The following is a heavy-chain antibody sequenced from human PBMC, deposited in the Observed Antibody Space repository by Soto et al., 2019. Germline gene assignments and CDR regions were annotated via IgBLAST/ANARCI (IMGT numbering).Heavy chain of an antibody. D-gene: IGHD5-12*01. J-gene: IGHJ4*02. CDR3: AKDISGSGYDRFDY. CDR2: ISWNSGSI. CDR1: GFTFDDYA. V-gene: IGHV3-9*01. Sequence: EVQLVESGGGLVQPGRSLRLSCAASGFTFDDYAMHWVRQAPGKGLEWVSGISWNSGSIGYADSVKGRFTISRDNAKNSLYLQMNSLRAEDTALYYCAKDISGSGYDRFDYWGQGTLVTVSS.